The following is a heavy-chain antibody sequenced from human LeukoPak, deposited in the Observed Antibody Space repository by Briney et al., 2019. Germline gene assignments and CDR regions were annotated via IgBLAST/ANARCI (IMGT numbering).Heavy chain of an antibody. D-gene: IGHD6-13*01. CDR3: ARDRETAADYYFDY. V-gene: IGHV3-30*04. CDR1: GFTFVKHA. J-gene: IGHJ4*02. CDR2: ISYDGNDK. Sequence: GGSLRLSCAASGFTFVKHALHWLRQSPGKGLEWVAVISYDGNDKRYAESVKGRVTISRDDSKNTVSLQMDTLGPEDTAVYYCARDRETAADYYFDYWGQGTLVTVSS.